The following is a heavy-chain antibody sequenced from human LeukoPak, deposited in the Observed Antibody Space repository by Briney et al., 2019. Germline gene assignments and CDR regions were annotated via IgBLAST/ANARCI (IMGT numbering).Heavy chain of an antibody. CDR2: ITDDGYNT. D-gene: IGHD1-26*01. CDR3: ANPIVGGILLAY. CDR1: GFTFSAFA. J-gene: IGHJ4*02. Sequence: GGSLRLSCAASGFTFSAFAMTWVRQAPGKGLEWVSTITDDGYNTYSADSVKGRITFSRDNSKNTLSLQLRSLRAEDTAVYYCANPIVGGILLAYWGQGTLVTVSS. V-gene: IGHV3-23*01.